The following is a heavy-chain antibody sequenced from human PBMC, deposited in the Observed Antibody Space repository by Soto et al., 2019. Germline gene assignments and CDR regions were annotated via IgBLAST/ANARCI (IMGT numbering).Heavy chain of an antibody. J-gene: IGHJ2*01. CDR1: GGTFSSYA. CDR2: IIPIFGTA. CDR3: AVGRVVSATYRAGYWYFDL. Sequence: QVQLVQSGAEVKKPGSSVKVSCKASGGTFSSYAISWVRQAPGQGLEWMGGIIPIFGTANYGQKFQGRVTITADESTSTGYMELSSLRSEDTAVYYCAVGRVVSATYRAGYWYFDLWGRGSLVTVFS. V-gene: IGHV1-69*12. D-gene: IGHD2-21*02.